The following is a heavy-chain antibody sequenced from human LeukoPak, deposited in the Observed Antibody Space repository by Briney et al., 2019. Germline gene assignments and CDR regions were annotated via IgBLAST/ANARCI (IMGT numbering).Heavy chain of an antibody. Sequence: ASVKVSCKASGYTFTSYDINWLRQATGQGLEWMGWMNPNSGNTGYAQKFQGRVTMTRNTSISTAYMELSSLRSEDTAVYYCARGQDAMVRGVIGYWGQGTLVTVSS. V-gene: IGHV1-8*01. CDR1: GYTFTSYD. CDR3: ARGQDAMVRGVIGY. CDR2: MNPNSGNT. D-gene: IGHD3-10*01. J-gene: IGHJ4*02.